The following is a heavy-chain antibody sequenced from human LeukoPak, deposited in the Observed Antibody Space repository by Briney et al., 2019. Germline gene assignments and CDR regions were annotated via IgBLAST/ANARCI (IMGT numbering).Heavy chain of an antibody. J-gene: IGHJ4*02. CDR1: GFALNNYW. V-gene: IGHV3-7*01. Sequence: GALRLSCAASGFALNNYWMSWVRQAPGKGLEWVANIKQDGGENYYVDSGKGRFTISRDNGKNSLYLQMNSLRAEDTAVYYCARGQQWLVPMFDYWGQGTLVTVSS. CDR2: IKQDGGEN. D-gene: IGHD6-19*01. CDR3: ARGQQWLVPMFDY.